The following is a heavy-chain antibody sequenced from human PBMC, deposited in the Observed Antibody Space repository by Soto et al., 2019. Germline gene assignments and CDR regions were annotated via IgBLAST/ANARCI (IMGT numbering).Heavy chain of an antibody. Sequence: ASVKVSCKASGGTFSNFAIGWVRQAPGQGLEWMGGIIPMFGTPNYAQKFQGRVTITADESTSTAYMDLSSLRSEDTAIYYCARVKDAVFGVVVNPFFAHWGQGTLVTVSS. D-gene: IGHD3-3*01. J-gene: IGHJ4*02. V-gene: IGHV1-69*13. CDR2: IIPMFGTP. CDR1: GGTFSNFA. CDR3: ARVKDAVFGVVVNPFFAH.